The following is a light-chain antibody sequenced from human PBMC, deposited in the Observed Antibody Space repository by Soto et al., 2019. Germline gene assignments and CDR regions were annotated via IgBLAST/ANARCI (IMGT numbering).Light chain of an antibody. CDR3: QQYNDWPLT. CDR1: QSVRSN. Sequence: EIVMTQSPVPLSVSPGERATLSCRASQSVRSNLAWYQQKPGQAPSLLIYGAFTRATGIPTRFSGTGSGTECTLTISSLQSEDVALYYCQQYNDWPLTFGQGTKVDIK. CDR2: GAF. J-gene: IGKJ1*01. V-gene: IGKV3-15*01.